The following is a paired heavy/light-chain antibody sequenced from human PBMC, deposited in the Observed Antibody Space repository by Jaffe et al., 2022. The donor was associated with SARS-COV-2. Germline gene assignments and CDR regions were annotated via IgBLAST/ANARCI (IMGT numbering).Light chain of an antibody. V-gene: IGKV3-20*01. J-gene: IGKJ1*01. CDR1: QYVSSNF. Sequence: EVVLTQSPGTLSLSPGERATLSCRASQYVSSNFLAWYQQKPGQAPRLLIYDASRRATGIPDRFSGGGSGTDFTLTISRLEPEDFAVYYCQQYGYSQWTFGQGTKVEIK. CDR3: QQYGYSQWT. CDR2: DAS.
Heavy chain of an antibody. D-gene: IGHD3-16*01. V-gene: IGHV3-15*01. J-gene: IGHJ3*01. CDR1: GFPFSDAW. CDR2: IKSKSDGGTT. Sequence: EVQLVESGGGLVKPGGSLRLSCAASGFPFSDAWMSWVRQAPGKGLEWVGRIKSKSDGGTTDYAAPVRGRFTFSRDDSKNTVYLQMNSLETEDTAVYYCTTDWGSGTYFVRAFDLWGQGTMVTVSS. CDR3: TTDWGSGTYFVRAFDL.